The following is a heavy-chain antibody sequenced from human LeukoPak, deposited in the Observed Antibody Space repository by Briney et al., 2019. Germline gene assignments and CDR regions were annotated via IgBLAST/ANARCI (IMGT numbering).Heavy chain of an antibody. Sequence: GGSLRLSCAASGFTLSDYYMSWIRQAPGKGLEWVSYISSSGSTIYYADSVKGRFTISRDNAKNSLYLQMNSLRAEDTAVYYCARPPLYDAFDIWGQGTMVTVSS. J-gene: IGHJ3*02. CDR3: ARPPLYDAFDI. V-gene: IGHV3-11*01. CDR2: ISSSGSTI. CDR1: GFTLSDYY.